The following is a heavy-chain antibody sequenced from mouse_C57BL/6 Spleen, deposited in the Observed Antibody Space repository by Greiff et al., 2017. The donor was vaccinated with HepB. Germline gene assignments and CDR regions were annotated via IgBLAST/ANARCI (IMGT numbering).Heavy chain of an antibody. J-gene: IGHJ4*01. CDR3: ARQVRDDAMDY. D-gene: IGHD2-13*01. Sequence: EVNVVESGAELVKPGASVKLSCTASGFNIKDYYMHWVKQRTEQGLEWIGRIDPEDGETKYAPKFQGKATITADTSSNTAYLQLSSLTSEDTAVYYCARQVRDDAMDYWGQGTSVTVSS. CDR1: GFNIKDYY. V-gene: IGHV14-2*01. CDR2: IDPEDGET.